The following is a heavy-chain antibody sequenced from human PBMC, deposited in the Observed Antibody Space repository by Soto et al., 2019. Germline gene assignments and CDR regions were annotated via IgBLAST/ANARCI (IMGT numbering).Heavy chain of an antibody. CDR2: ISAYNGNT. Sequence: QVQLVQSGAEVKKPGASVKVSCKASGYTFTSYGITWVRQAPGQGLEWMGWISAYNGNTNHAQKLQGRVTMTTDTSTSTAYMELRSLRSDDTAVYYCARGSRNGDYLADWYFDLWGRGTLVTVSS. D-gene: IGHD4-17*01. CDR1: GYTFTSYG. J-gene: IGHJ2*01. CDR3: ARGSRNGDYLADWYFDL. V-gene: IGHV1-18*04.